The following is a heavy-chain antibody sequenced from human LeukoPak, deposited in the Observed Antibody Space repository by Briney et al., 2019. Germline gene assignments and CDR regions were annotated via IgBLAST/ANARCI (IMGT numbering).Heavy chain of an antibody. D-gene: IGHD3-16*02. J-gene: IGHJ4*02. CDR1: GGSISSGGYY. Sequence: ETLSLTCTVSGGSISSGGYYWSWVRQAPGKGLEWVSSISSSSSYIYYADSVKGRFTISRDNAKNSLYLQMNSLRAEDTAVYYCARDGEEFDDYVWGSYRPNYFDYWGQGTLVTVSS. CDR3: ARDGEEFDDYVWGSYRPNYFDY. CDR2: ISSSSSYI. V-gene: IGHV3-21*01.